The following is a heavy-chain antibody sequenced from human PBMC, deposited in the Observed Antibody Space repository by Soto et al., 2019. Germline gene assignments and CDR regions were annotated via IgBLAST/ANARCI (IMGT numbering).Heavy chain of an antibody. J-gene: IGHJ4*02. D-gene: IGHD6-19*01. Sequence: PSETLSLTCTVSGGSISSYYWSWIRQPPGKGLEWIGYIYYSGSTNYNPSLKSRVTISVDTSKNQFSLKLSSVTAADTAVYYCARVMSGWSNYFDYWAQGTLVTVSS. CDR1: GGSISSYY. CDR2: IYYSGST. CDR3: ARVMSGWSNYFDY. V-gene: IGHV4-59*01.